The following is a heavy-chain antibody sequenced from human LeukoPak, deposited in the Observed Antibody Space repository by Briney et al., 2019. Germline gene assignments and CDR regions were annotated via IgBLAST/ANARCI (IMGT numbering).Heavy chain of an antibody. V-gene: IGHV3-7*01. D-gene: IGHD2-15*01. CDR1: GFIFSNSW. CDR3: AREDGYCSGANCYSYFDS. Sequence: PGGSLRLSCAGSGFIFSNSWMSWVRQAPGKGLEWVAYIKKTGIETYYVDSVKGRFTITRDNARNSLFLQMNNLRAEDTAVYYCAREDGYCSGANCYSYFDSWGQGTPVTVSS. CDR2: IKKTGIET. J-gene: IGHJ4*02.